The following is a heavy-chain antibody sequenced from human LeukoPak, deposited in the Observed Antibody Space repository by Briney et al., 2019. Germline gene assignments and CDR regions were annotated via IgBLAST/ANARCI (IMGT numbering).Heavy chain of an antibody. CDR2: ISGSGGST. CDR3: ARDYRGSYYFDY. V-gene: IGHV3-23*01. CDR1: GFTFSSYA. J-gene: IGHJ4*02. Sequence: PGGSLRLSCAASGFTFSSYAMSWVRQAPGKRLEWVSAISGSGGSTYYADSVKGRFTISRDNAKNSLYLQMNSLRAEDTAVYYCARDYRGSYYFDYWGQGTLVTVSS. D-gene: IGHD1-26*01.